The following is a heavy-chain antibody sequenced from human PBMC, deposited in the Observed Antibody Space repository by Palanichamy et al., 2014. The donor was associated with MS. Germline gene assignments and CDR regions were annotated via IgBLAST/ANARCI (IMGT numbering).Heavy chain of an antibody. V-gene: IGHV1-2*02. CDR2: INPNSGGT. J-gene: IGHJ4*02. CDR3: ARGGVAYTSYFDY. Sequence: QVQLVQSGAEVKKPGASVKVSCKTSGYTFNGYYLHWVRQAPGQGLEWMGWINPNSGGTNYAQKFQGRVIMTRDTSINTAYVELSRLTSDDTAVYYCARGGVAYTSYFDYWGQGTLVTVSS. CDR1: GYTFNGYY. D-gene: IGHD2-2*02.